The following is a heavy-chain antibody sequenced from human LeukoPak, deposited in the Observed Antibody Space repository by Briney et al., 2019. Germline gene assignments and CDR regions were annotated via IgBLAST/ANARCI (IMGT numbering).Heavy chain of an antibody. CDR1: GGSISSYY. V-gene: IGHV4-4*07. CDR2: IYTSGST. J-gene: IGHJ4*02. D-gene: IGHD3-10*01. Sequence: KPSETLSLTCTVSGGSISSYYWSWLRQPAGKGLEWIGRIYTSGSTNYNPSLKSRATMSVDTSKNQFSLKLSSLTAVETAVYYCARDDVFGDGGYFDYWGQGTLVTVSS. CDR3: ARDDVFGDGGYFDY.